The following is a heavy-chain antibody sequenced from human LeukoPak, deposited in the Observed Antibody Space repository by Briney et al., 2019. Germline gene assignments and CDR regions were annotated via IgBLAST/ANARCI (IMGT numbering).Heavy chain of an antibody. CDR1: RFTVSNNH. D-gene: IGHD6-19*01. J-gene: IGHJ4*02. CDR3: ARASRWLTFDN. V-gene: IGHV3-66*01. Sequence: GGSLRLSCVASRFTVSNNHMNWVRQAPGKGLEWVSVIYNGDNTYYADSVQGRFTISKDNSKNTLYLQMNSLRPEDTAVYFCARASRWLTFDNWGQGTLVTVSS. CDR2: IYNGDNT.